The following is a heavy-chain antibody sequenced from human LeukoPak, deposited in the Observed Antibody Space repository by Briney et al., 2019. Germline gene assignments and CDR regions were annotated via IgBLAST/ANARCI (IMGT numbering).Heavy chain of an antibody. Sequence: GASLRLSCAASGFTFSSYGMTWVRQAPGKGLEWISGTSGSGGSTYYANSVKGRFTISRDNSKNTLYLEMNSLRAEDTAVYYGAKNGGSQCDSHLDYWGRGSLVTVSS. D-gene: IGHD2-15*01. J-gene: IGHJ4*02. CDR3: AKNGGSQCDSHLDY. CDR1: GFTFSSYG. CDR2: TSGSGGST. V-gene: IGHV3-23*01.